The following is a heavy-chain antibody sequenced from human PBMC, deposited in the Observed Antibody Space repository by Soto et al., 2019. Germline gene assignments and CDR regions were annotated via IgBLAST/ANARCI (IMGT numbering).Heavy chain of an antibody. CDR2: IYSGGST. V-gene: IGHV3-53*01. J-gene: IGHJ3*01. CDR1: GFTFSSND. CDR3: ATRPLLPGAP. Sequence: EVQLVESGGGVIQPGGSLRLSCAASGFTFSSNDMNWVRQAPGKGLEWVSLIYSGGSTYYADSVKGRFTIARDNSKNTLYRKMSSLKAEATAVYYCATRPLLPGAPWGQGTMVTVSS. D-gene: IGHD3-22*01.